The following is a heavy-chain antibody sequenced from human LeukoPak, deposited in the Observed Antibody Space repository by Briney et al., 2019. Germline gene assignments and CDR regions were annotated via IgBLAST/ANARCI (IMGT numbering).Heavy chain of an antibody. D-gene: IGHD1-26*01. J-gene: IGHJ3*02. CDR1: GGSISSYY. CDR3: AGMYSGSYSGRGAFDI. Sequence: PSETLSLTCTVSGGSISSYYWSWIRQPPGKGLEWIGYIYYSGSTNYNPSLKSRVTISVDTSKNQFSLKLSSVTAADTAVYYCAGMYSGSYSGRGAFDIWGQGTMVTVSS. CDR2: IYYSGST. V-gene: IGHV4-59*01.